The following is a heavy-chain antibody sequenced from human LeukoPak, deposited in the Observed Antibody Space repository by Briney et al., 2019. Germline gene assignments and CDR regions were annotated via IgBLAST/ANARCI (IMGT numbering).Heavy chain of an antibody. CDR1: GGSISSYY. Sequence: PETLSLTCTVSGGSISSYYWSWIRQPPGKGLEWIGYIYYSGSTNYNPSLKSRVTISVDTSKNQFSLKLSSVTAADTAVYYCARRGVVTEFDYWGQGTLVTVSS. D-gene: IGHD4-23*01. V-gene: IGHV4-59*01. CDR2: IYYSGST. CDR3: ARRGVVTEFDY. J-gene: IGHJ4*02.